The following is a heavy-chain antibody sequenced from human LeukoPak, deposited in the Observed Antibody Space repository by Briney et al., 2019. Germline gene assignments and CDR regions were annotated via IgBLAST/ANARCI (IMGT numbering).Heavy chain of an antibody. J-gene: IGHJ5*02. D-gene: IGHD2-2*01. CDR1: GGSFSGYY. V-gene: IGHV4-34*01. Sequence: SETLSLTCAVYGGSFSGYYWSWIRRPPGKGLEWIGGINHSRTTNYNPSLKSRVTISEGTSKNQFSLKLSSVTAADTAVYYCARAHGTSPNWFDPWGQGTLVTVSS. CDR3: ARAHGTSPNWFDP. CDR2: INHSRTT.